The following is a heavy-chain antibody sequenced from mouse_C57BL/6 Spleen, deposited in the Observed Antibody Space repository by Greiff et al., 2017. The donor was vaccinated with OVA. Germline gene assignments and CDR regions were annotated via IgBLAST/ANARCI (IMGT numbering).Heavy chain of an antibody. CDR2: ISSGSSTI. CDR1: GFTFSDYG. D-gene: IGHD1-1*01. Sequence: EVQRVESGGGLVKPGGSLKLSCAASGFTFSDYGMHWVRQAPEKGLEWVAYISSGSSTIYYADTVKGRFTISRDNAKNTLFLQMTSLRSDDTAMYYCARRGYYYWYFDVWGTGTTVTVSS. V-gene: IGHV5-17*01. CDR3: ARRGYYYWYFDV. J-gene: IGHJ1*03.